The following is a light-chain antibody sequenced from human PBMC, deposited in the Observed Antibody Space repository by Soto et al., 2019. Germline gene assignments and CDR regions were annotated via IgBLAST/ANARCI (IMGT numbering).Light chain of an antibody. Sequence: EIVLTPSPGTLSLSPVERATLSCRASQSVSNNYLAWYQQKPGQAPRLLIYGASNRATGIPGRFSGSGSGTDFTLTISRLEPEDFAVYYCQQYGSSGTFGQGTKVDIK. V-gene: IGKV3-20*01. J-gene: IGKJ1*01. CDR2: GAS. CDR1: QSVSNNY. CDR3: QQYGSSGT.